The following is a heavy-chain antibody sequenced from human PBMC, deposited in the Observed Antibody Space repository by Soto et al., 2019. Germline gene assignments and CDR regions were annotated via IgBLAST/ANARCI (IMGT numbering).Heavy chain of an antibody. CDR1: GFTFRSYA. CDR3: ARASGYDKWDTLNY. Sequence: QVQLVESGGGVVQPGRSLRLSCTASGFTFRSYAMHWVRQAPGKGLEWVASVSYDGGNEHYADSVKGRFTISRDNSKNTLSLQTNSLRVEDTAVFYCARASGYDKWDTLNYWGQGTQVTVSS. V-gene: IGHV3-30-3*01. CDR2: VSYDGGNE. J-gene: IGHJ4*02. D-gene: IGHD5-12*01.